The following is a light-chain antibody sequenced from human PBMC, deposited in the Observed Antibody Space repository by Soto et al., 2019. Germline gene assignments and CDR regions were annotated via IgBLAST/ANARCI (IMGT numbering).Light chain of an antibody. CDR3: QQSYSTPQT. CDR1: QSISSY. V-gene: IGKV1-39*01. Sequence: DIQMTQSPSSLSASVGDRVTITCRASQSISSYLNWYQQKPGKAPKLLIYAASSLQSGVPSRFSGSGSGTDFTLTISSLPPEDFATYYCQQSYSTPQTFGPGTKVDIK. J-gene: IGKJ3*01. CDR2: AAS.